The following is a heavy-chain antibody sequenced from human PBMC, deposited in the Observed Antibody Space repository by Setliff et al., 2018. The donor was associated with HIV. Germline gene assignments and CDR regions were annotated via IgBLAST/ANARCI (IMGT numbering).Heavy chain of an antibody. J-gene: IGHJ4*02. CDR1: GGSISSGSYY. Sequence: SETLSLTCTVSGGSISSGSYYWSWIRQPAGKGLEWIGHIYTSGSTNYNPSLKSRVTISVDTSKNQFSLKLSSVTAADTAVYYCARGIENFWSGYIRWGQGTLVTVSS. D-gene: IGHD3-3*01. V-gene: IGHV4-61*09. CDR2: IYTSGST. CDR3: ARGIENFWSGYIR.